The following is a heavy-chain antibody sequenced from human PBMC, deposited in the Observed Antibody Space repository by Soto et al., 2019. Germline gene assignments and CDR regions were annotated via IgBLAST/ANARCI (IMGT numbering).Heavy chain of an antibody. Sequence: QLQLQESGSGLVKPSQTLSLTCAVSGGSISSGGYSWSWIRQPPGKGLEWIGYIYESGSTYYNPSLKRRVTISADRSKNQFSLKLSSVTAADTAVYYCARAHYGDYGYGMDVWGQGTTVTVSS. V-gene: IGHV4-30-2*01. D-gene: IGHD4-17*01. CDR3: ARAHYGDYGYGMDV. CDR2: IYESGST. CDR1: GGSISSGGYS. J-gene: IGHJ6*02.